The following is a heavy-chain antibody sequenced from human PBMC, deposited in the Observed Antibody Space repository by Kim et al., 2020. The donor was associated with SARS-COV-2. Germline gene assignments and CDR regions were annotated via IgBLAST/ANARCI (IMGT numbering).Heavy chain of an antibody. CDR2: IIPMLGGTA. V-gene: IGHV1-69*04. Sequence: SVKVSCKASGGTFSSYAISWVRQAPGQGLEWMGRIIPMLGGTAYYAQKFQGRVTITADKSTSTAYMELSGLRSEDTAVYYCARDSAPVTIFGVVTLSNWYFDLWGRGTLVTVSS. J-gene: IGHJ2*01. CDR1: GGTFSSYA. CDR3: ARDSAPVTIFGVVTLSNWYFDL. D-gene: IGHD3-3*01.